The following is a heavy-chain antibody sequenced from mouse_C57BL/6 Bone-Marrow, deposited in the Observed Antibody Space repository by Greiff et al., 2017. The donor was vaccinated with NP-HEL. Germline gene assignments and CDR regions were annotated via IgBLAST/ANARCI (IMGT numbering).Heavy chain of an antibody. Sequence: EVMLVESGGGLVKPGGSLKLSCAASGFTFSDYGMHWVRQAPEKGLEWVAYISSGSSTIYYAATVKGRFTISRDNAKNTLFLQMTSLRSEDTAMYYCARGGLCWYFDVWGTGTTVTVSS. CDR2: ISSGSSTI. D-gene: IGHD2-4*01. V-gene: IGHV5-17*01. CDR1: GFTFSDYG. J-gene: IGHJ1*03. CDR3: ARGGLCWYFDV.